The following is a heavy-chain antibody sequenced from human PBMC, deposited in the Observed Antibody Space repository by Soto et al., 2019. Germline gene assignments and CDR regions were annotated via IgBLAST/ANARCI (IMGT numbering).Heavy chain of an antibody. CDR3: GRDPDSLSYSDFYYGMDV. CDR2: INSDGSST. Sequence: EMQLVESGGDLVEPGGSLRLSCAASGFTFSDYWMHWVRQAPGKGLVWVSRINSDGSSTTYADSVKGRFTVSRDNAKNTLYLQMNSLRAEDTAVYYCGRDPDSLSYSDFYYGMDVWGQGTTVTVSS. J-gene: IGHJ6*02. CDR1: GFTFSDYW. D-gene: IGHD3-22*01. V-gene: IGHV3-74*01.